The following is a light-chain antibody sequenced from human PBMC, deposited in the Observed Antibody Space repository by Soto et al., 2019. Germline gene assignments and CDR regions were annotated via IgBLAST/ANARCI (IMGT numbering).Light chain of an antibody. CDR3: HQYGSSLLT. Sequence: EIGLTQSPATLPLSPGERATLSCGASQSVNSTYLAWYQQKPGLAPRLLIYDASSRATGIPDRFSGSGSGTDFTITITRLQPEDSAVYYCHQYGSSLLTFGGGAKVEIK. CDR2: DAS. V-gene: IGKV3D-20*01. CDR1: QSVNSTY. J-gene: IGKJ4*01.